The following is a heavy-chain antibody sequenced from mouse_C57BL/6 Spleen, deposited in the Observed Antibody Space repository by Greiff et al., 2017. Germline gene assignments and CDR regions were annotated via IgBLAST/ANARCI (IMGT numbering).Heavy chain of an antibody. CDR3: ARAGWDGYFDV. D-gene: IGHD1-1*02. CDR1: GYTFTSYG. V-gene: IGHV1-81*01. Sequence: LQESGAELARPGASVKLSCKASGYTFTSYGISWVKQRTGQGLEWIGEIYPRSGNTYYNEKFKGKATLTADKSSSTAYMELRSLTSEDSAVYFCARAGWDGYFDVWGTGTTVTVSS. J-gene: IGHJ1*03. CDR2: IYPRSGNT.